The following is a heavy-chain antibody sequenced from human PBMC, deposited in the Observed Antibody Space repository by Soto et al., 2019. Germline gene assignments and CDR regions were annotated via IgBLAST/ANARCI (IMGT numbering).Heavy chain of an antibody. V-gene: IGHV1-2*04. D-gene: IGHD3-10*01. CDR1: GYTFTGYY. CDR3: ARDRGVRGARLGIDV. CDR2: INPNSGGT. J-gene: IGHJ6*02. Sequence: QVQLVQSGAEVKKPGASVKVSCKASGYTFTGYYMHWVRQAPGQGLEWMGWINPNSGGTNYAQKFQGWVTMTRDTPISTANMELGRLRSDDTAVYYCARDRGVRGARLGIDVWGQGTTVTVSS.